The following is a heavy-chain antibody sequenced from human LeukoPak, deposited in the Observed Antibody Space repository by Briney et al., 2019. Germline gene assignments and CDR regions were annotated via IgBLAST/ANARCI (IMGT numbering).Heavy chain of an antibody. J-gene: IGHJ4*02. CDR2: INPSGGST. Sequence: PRASVKVSCKASGYTFTSYYMHWVRQAPGQGLEWMGIINPSGGSTSYAQKFQGRVTMTMDMSTSTVYMELSSLRSEDTAVYYCARGRGRELLGVYFDYWGQGTLVTVSS. D-gene: IGHD1-26*01. CDR3: ARGRGRELLGVYFDY. CDR1: GYTFTSYY. V-gene: IGHV1-46*01.